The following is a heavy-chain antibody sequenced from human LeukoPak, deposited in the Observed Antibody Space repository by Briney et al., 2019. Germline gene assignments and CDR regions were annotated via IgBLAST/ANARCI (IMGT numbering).Heavy chain of an antibody. Sequence: SETLSLTRTVSGGSISSSSHYWGWIRQPPGKGLEWIGSMYYRGSTYHNPSLKSRVTISVDTSKNQFSLKLSSVTAADTAVYYCATTTIRLGYWGQGTLVTVSS. CDR3: ATTTIRLGY. D-gene: IGHD1-26*01. CDR2: MYYRGST. J-gene: IGHJ4*02. CDR1: GGSISSSSHY. V-gene: IGHV4-39*07.